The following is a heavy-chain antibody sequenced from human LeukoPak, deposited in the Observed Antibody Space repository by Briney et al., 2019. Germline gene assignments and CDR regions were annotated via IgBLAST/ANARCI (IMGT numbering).Heavy chain of an antibody. CDR3: ARAGENYYDSSGYYY. CDR1: GGSISSGDYY. J-gene: IGHJ4*02. CDR2: IYYSGST. D-gene: IGHD3-22*01. V-gene: IGHV4-30-4*01. Sequence: SETLSLTCTVSGGSISSGDYYWSWIRQPPGKGLEWIGYIYYSGSTYYNPSLKSRVTISVDTSKNQFSLKLSSVTAADTAVYYCARAGENYYDSSGYYYWGQGTLVTVPS.